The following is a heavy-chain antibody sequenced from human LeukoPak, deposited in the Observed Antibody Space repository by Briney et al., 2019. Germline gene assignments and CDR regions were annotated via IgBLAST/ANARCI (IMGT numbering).Heavy chain of an antibody. V-gene: IGHV1-46*01. CDR3: ARGYCTGGSCYSWSNYYYYGMDV. CDR1: GYTFISYY. CDR2: INPSGGST. J-gene: IGHJ6*04. D-gene: IGHD2-15*01. Sequence: ASVKVSCKASGYTFISYYMHWVRQAPGQGLEWMGIINPSGGSTSYAQKFQGRVTMTRDTSTSTVYMELSSLRSDDTAVYYCARGYCTGGSCYSWSNYYYYGMDVWGKGTTVTVSS.